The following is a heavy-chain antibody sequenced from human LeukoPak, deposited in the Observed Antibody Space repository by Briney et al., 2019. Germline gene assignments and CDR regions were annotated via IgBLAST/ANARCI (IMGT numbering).Heavy chain of an antibody. CDR1: GFTFSTYW. V-gene: IGHV3-74*01. CDR3: ARYYYGSSRGAY. D-gene: IGHD3-22*01. Sequence: PGGSLRLSCAASGFTFSTYWMHWVRQAPGKGLVWVSRIKSDGSSTSYADSVKGRFTISRDNARNTLFLQMNSLRAEDTAVYYCARYYYGSSRGAYWGQGTLVTVSS. CDR2: IKSDGSST. J-gene: IGHJ4*02.